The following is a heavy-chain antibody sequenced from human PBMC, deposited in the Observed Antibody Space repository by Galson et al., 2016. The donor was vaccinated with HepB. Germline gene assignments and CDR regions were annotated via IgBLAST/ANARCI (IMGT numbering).Heavy chain of an antibody. J-gene: IGHJ6*02. CDR1: GGSIRTTSYY. CDR3: ARSKGFWSGFYRDYGMDV. V-gene: IGHV4-61*03. D-gene: IGHD3-3*01. Sequence: ETLSLTCTVSGGSIRTTSYYWGWIRQSPGEGLEWIGFVSDTGSTKYNPSLKSRATISVDSSKNHLSLNLTSVTAADTAVYYCARSKGFWSGFYRDYGMDVWGQGTTVTVSS. CDR2: VSDTGST.